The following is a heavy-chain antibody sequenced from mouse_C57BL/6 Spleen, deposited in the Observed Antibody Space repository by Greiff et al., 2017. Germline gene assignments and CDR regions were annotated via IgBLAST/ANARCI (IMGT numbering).Heavy chain of an antibody. D-gene: IGHD1-1*01. CDR2: INYDGSST. V-gene: IGHV5-16*01. J-gene: IGHJ4*01. CDR3: AREGGSSRYYAMDY. Sequence: EVKLVESEGGLVQPGSSMKLSCTASGFTFSDYYMAWVRQVPEKGLEWVANINYDGSSTYYLDSLKSRFFISRDNAKNILYLQMSSLKSEDTATYYCAREGGSSRYYAMDYWGQGTSVTVSS. CDR1: GFTFSDYY.